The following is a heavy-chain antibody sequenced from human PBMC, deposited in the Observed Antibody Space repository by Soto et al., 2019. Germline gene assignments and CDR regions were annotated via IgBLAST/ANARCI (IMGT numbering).Heavy chain of an antibody. CDR3: ASDRITTRGDAFDL. Sequence: QVQLVQSGAEVRKPGSSVKVSCKAPGGTFSTYIISWVRQAPGQGLEWMGRIIPIPDITNYAQKFQGRVTITPDRSTSKAYMELTSLKSEDMDVYYCASDRITTRGDAFDLWGQGTMFTVSS. CDR2: IIPIPDIT. D-gene: IGHD2-2*01. J-gene: IGHJ3*01. CDR1: GGTFSTYI. V-gene: IGHV1-69*02.